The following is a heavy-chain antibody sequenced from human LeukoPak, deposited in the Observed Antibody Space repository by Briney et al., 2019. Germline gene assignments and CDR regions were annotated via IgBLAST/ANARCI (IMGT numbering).Heavy chain of an antibody. CDR1: GFTFSSYA. D-gene: IGHD3-10*01. V-gene: IGHV3-23*01. J-gene: IGHJ4*02. Sequence: GGSLRLSCAASGFTFSSYAMSWVRQAPGKGLDWVSAISGSGGSTYYADSVKGRFTISRDNSKNTLYLQMNSLRAEDTAVYYCAKDRSYYYGSGSYSFDYWGQGTLVTVSS. CDR2: ISGSGGST. CDR3: AKDRSYYYGSGSYSFDY.